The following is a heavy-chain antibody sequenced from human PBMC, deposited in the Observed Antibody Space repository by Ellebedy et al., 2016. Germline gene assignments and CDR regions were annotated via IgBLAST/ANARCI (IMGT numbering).Heavy chain of an antibody. CDR1: GYSFTSYW. V-gene: IGHV5-51*01. D-gene: IGHD4-23*01. Sequence: GGSLRLSXKGSGYSFTSYWIGWVRQMPGKGLEWMGIIYPGDSDTRYSPSFQGQVTISADKSISTAYLQWSSLKASDTAMYYCARIDYGGNSLFTFDYWGQGTLVTISS. CDR3: ARIDYGGNSLFTFDY. CDR2: IYPGDSDT. J-gene: IGHJ4*02.